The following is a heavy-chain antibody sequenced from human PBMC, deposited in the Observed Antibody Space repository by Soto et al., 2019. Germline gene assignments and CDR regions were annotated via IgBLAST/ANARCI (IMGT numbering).Heavy chain of an antibody. CDR1: GLTFSSYC. J-gene: IGHJ3*02. V-gene: IGHV3-7*01. CDR3: ARTQDIVVVPARGAFVI. Sequence: GGSLRLSCAASGLTFSSYCMSWVRQAPVKGLEWVANIKQDGSEKYYVDSVKGRFTISRDNAKNSLYLQMNSLRAEDTAVYYCARTQDIVVVPARGAFVIWGQGTMVTGSS. D-gene: IGHD2-2*01. CDR2: IKQDGSEK.